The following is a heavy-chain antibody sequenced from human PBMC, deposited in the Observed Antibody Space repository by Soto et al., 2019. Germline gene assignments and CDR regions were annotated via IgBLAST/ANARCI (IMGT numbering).Heavy chain of an antibody. CDR2: IIPLFGTT. CDR3: ARASDYQMLFLHS. D-gene: IGHD3-10*01. J-gene: IGHJ4*02. V-gene: IGHV1-69*01. CDR1: GGTFSNYA. Sequence: QVQLLQSGAEVRKPGSSVKVSCKASGGTFSNYAISWVRQAPGQGLEWMGGIIPLFGTTNHAQEFRGRVSITADEFTNTTYMELSRLRSDDTAVYYCARASDYQMLFLHSWGQGTLVTVSS.